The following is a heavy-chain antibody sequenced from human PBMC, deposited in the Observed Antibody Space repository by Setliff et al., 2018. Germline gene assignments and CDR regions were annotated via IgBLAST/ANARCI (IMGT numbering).Heavy chain of an antibody. CDR2: ISAYTGKT. CDR1: GCTFLSYG. V-gene: IGHV1-18*01. D-gene: IGHD3-3*01. CDR3: ARAPRLEWILPTFDY. J-gene: IGHJ4*02. Sequence: ASVKVSCKAVGCTFLSYGLSWVRQAPGQGLEWMGWISAYTGKTDYAQNFQGRVTMTTDTSTNTAYLELRSLRYDDTAVYFCARAPRLEWILPTFDYWGQGTPVTVSS.